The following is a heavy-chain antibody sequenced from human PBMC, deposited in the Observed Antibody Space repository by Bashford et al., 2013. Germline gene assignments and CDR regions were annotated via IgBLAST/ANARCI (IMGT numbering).Heavy chain of an antibody. D-gene: IGHD3-22*01. CDR2: SRSKAKKYTT. CDR3: TRMSDSSGWRSDF. J-gene: IGHJ4*02. CDR1: GFTFSDYY. V-gene: IGHV3-72*01. Sequence: GGSVRLSCAASGFTFSDYYMDWVRQAPGKGLEWVACSRSKAKKYTTEYTASVKGRFTVSRDVSKNSLYLQMNSLKADDTAVYYCTRMSDSSGWRSDFWGQGTLVTVSS.